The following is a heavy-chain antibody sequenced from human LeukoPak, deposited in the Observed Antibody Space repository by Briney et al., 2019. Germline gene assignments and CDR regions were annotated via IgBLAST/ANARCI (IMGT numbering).Heavy chain of an antibody. J-gene: IGHJ4*02. D-gene: IGHD2-15*01. V-gene: IGHV3-49*04. Sequence: GGSLRLSCTASGFTFGDYGMSWVRQAPGRGPEWVGFIRSKAYGGTTEYAASVKGRFTISRDDSKSIAYLQMNSLKIEDTAVYYCTRVQPPGYCSGGSCPDYWGQGTLVTVSS. CDR3: TRVQPPGYCSGGSCPDY. CDR2: IRSKAYGGTT. CDR1: GFTFGDYG.